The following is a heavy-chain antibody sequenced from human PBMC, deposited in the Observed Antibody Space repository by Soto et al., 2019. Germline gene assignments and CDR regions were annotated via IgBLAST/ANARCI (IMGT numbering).Heavy chain of an antibody. CDR2: ISYDGSNT. D-gene: IGHD3-9*01. J-gene: IGHJ4*02. CDR3: AKDMLRYFDWLPSDY. CDR1: GFTFSSYG. Sequence: VGSLRLSCVASGFTFSSYGMHGVRQAPGKGLERVAIISYDGSNTYYADSVKGRFTISRDNSKNTLYMQMNSLRAEDTAVYYCAKDMLRYFDWLPSDYWGQGTLVTVSS. V-gene: IGHV3-30*18.